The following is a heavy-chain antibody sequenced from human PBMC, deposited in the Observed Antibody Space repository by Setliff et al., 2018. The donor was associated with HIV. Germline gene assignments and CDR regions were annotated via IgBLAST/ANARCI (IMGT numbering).Heavy chain of an antibody. CDR3: ARGHEWLRI. Sequence: PSETLSLTCSVSGGSITGHCWSWIRQPPGKGPEWIGYISYSGISNYNPSLKSRVTISLDTSKNQISLKLRSVTAADTAVYYCARGHEWLRIWGQGMLVTVSS. V-gene: IGHV4-59*11. CDR1: GGSITGHC. CDR2: ISYSGIS. J-gene: IGHJ4*02. D-gene: IGHD5-12*01.